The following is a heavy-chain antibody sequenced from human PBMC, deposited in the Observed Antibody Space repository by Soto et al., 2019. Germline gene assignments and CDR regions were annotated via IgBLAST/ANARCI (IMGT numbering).Heavy chain of an antibody. J-gene: IGHJ4*02. V-gene: IGHV3-30*03. CDR3: ARTASGGRCSLDS. D-gene: IGHD5-18*01. CDR2: ISYDGNRK. CDR1: GFTFSSYG. Sequence: QLQLVESGGGVVQPGRSLRLSCAASGFTFSSYGMHWARQAPGEGLEWVAVISYDGNRKYYAVSVKGRFTISRYFSTTTVDLHMNSLRVEATAVYFFARTASGGRCSLDSWGQGILVTVSS.